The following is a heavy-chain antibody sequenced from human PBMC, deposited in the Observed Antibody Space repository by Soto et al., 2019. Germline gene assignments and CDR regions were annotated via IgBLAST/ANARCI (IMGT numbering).Heavy chain of an antibody. V-gene: IGHV3-30*18. Sequence: GGSLRRSCAASGFTFSSYGMHWVRQAPGKGLEWVAVISYDGSNKYYPDSVKGRFTISRDNAKNTLYLQMNSLRAEDTAVYYCAKRVATDRADAFDIWGQGTMVTVSS. CDR3: AKRVATDRADAFDI. J-gene: IGHJ3*02. CDR1: GFTFSSYG. D-gene: IGHD5-12*01. CDR2: ISYDGSNK.